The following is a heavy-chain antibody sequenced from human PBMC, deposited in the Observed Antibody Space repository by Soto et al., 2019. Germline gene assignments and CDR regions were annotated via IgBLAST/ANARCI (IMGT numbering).Heavy chain of an antibody. Sequence: ASVKVSCKASGYTFTSYYMHWVRQAPGQGLEWMGIINPSGGSTSSAQKFQGRVTMTRGRSPSKVHVELSSLRSEDTAVYYCARNYNDSSGYFPTDYWGQGTLVTVS. CDR3: ARNYNDSSGYFPTDY. V-gene: IGHV1-46*01. J-gene: IGHJ4*02. CDR2: INPSGGST. CDR1: GYTFTSYY. D-gene: IGHD3-22*01.